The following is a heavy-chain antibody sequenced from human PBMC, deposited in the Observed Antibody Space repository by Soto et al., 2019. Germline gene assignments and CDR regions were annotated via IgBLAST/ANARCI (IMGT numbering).Heavy chain of an antibody. CDR3: ARGSVDTAPYY. CDR1: GFTVSSNY. J-gene: IGHJ4*02. Sequence: EVQLVESGGGLVQPGGSLRLSCVASGFTVSSNYMTWVRQAPGKGLEWVSVIYAGGSTYYADSVKGRFTISRDNSKNTLYLQMNSLRAEDTAVYYCARGSVDTAPYYWGQGTLVTVSS. V-gene: IGHV3-66*01. D-gene: IGHD5-18*01. CDR2: IYAGGST.